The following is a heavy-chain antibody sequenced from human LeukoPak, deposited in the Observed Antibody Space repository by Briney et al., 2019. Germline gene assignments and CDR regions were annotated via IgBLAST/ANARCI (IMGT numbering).Heavy chain of an antibody. V-gene: IGHV3-33*01. J-gene: IGHJ4*02. Sequence: GGSLRLSCAASGFTFSSYGMHWVRQAPGKGLEWVAVIWYDGSNKYYADSVKGRFTISRDNSKNTLYLQMNSLRAEDTAVYYCARSQDIVAPIDYWGQGTLVTVSS. CDR2: IWYDGSNK. CDR1: GFTFSSYG. CDR3: ARSQDIVAPIDY. D-gene: IGHD5-12*01.